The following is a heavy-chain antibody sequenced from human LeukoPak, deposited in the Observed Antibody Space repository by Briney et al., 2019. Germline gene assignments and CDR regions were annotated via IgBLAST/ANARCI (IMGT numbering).Heavy chain of an antibody. CDR3: ARDSYSYASGSYSYFDY. D-gene: IGHD3-10*01. J-gene: IGHJ4*02. CDR1: GASVSDYS. V-gene: IGHV4-4*07. CDR2: IYTSGST. Sequence: SETLSLTCTVSGASVSDYSWTWIRQPAGKGLEWIGRIYTSGSTNYNPSLKSRVTMSVDTSKNQFSLKLSSVTAADTAMYYCARDSYSYASGSYSYFDYWGQGTLVTVSS.